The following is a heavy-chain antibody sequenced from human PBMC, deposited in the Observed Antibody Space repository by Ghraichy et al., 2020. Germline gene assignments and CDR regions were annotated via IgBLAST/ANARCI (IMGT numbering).Heavy chain of an antibody. V-gene: IGHV4-39*01. Sequence: SQTLSLTCTVSGGSISSSSYYWGWIRQPPGKGLEWIGSIYYSGSTYYNPSLKSRVTISVDTSKNQFSLKLSSVTAADTAVYYCARQRRPQEWLLRSQLRGTYNWFDPWGQGTLVTVSS. CDR1: GGSISSSSYY. CDR3: ARQRRPQEWLLRSQLRGTYNWFDP. CDR2: IYYSGST. J-gene: IGHJ5*02. D-gene: IGHD3-3*01.